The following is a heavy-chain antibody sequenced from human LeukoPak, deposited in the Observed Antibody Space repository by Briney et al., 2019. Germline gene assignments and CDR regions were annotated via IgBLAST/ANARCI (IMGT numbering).Heavy chain of an antibody. CDR3: AKGYSSGWYYFDY. D-gene: IGHD6-19*01. J-gene: IGHJ4*02. V-gene: IGHV3-21*01. CDR1: GFTVSSYS. CDR2: ISSRSNYI. Sequence: GESLRLSCAASGFTVSSYSMNWVRQAPGKGLEWVSSISSRSNYIYYADSVKGRYTISRDNAKNSLYLQMNSLRAEDTAIYYCAKGYSSGWYYFDYWGQGTLVTVSS.